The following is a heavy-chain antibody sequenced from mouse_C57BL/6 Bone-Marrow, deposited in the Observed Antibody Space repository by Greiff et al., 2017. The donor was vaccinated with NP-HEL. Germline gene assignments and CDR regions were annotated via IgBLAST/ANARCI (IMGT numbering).Heavy chain of an antibody. CDR3: ARGDYGSSWYYFDY. V-gene: IGHV1-59*01. CDR1: GYTFTSYW. Sequence: QVQLQQPGAELVRPGTSVKLSCKASGYTFTSYWMHWVKQRPGQGLEWIGVIDPSDSYTNYNQKFKGKATLTVDTSSSTAYKQLSSLTAEDSAVYYCARGDYGSSWYYFDYWGQGTTLTVSS. J-gene: IGHJ2*01. CDR2: IDPSDSYT. D-gene: IGHD1-1*01.